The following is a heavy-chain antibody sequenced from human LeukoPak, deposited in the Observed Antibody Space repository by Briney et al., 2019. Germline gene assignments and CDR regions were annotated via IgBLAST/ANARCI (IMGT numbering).Heavy chain of an antibody. V-gene: IGHV3-30*04. CDR2: ISYDGSNK. CDR3: ARGAASYGDFDY. D-gene: IGHD5-18*01. Sequence: GGSLRLSCAASEFTFSSYAVHWVRQAPGKGLEWVAVISYDGSNKYYADSVKGRFTISRDNSKNTLYLQMNSLRAEDTAVYYCARGAASYGDFDYWGQGTLVTVSS. CDR1: EFTFSSYA. J-gene: IGHJ4*02.